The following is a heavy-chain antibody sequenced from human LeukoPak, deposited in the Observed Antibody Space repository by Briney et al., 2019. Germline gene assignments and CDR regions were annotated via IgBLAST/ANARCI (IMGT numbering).Heavy chain of an antibody. CDR1: GFTFLNYA. V-gene: IGHV3-30*04. Sequence: PGGSLRLSCVASGFTFLNYAVHRVRQAPGKGLEWVAVMSYDGKNNYYADSVKGRFTLSRDTSKNTLYVQINSLRREDTAVYYCAREWGAAADYWGQGTLVTVSS. D-gene: IGHD6-13*01. CDR2: MSYDGKNN. CDR3: AREWGAAADY. J-gene: IGHJ4*02.